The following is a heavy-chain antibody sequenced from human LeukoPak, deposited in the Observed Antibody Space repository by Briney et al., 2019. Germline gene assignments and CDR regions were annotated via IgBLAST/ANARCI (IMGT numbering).Heavy chain of an antibody. CDR1: GYTFTGYY. V-gene: IGHV1-69*05. J-gene: IGHJ2*01. Sequence: GASVKVSCKASGYTFTGYYMHWVRQAPGQGLEWMGGIIPIFGTANYAQKFQGRVTITTDESTSTAYMELSSLRSEDTAVYYCARSPADTGSYSQWYFDLWGRGTLVTVSS. D-gene: IGHD1-26*01. CDR2: IIPIFGTA. CDR3: ARSPADTGSYSQWYFDL.